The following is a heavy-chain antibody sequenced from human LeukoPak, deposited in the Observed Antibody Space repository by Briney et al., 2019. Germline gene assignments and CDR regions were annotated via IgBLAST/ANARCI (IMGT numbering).Heavy chain of an antibody. CDR1: GYTLTELS. D-gene: IGHD2-2*01. V-gene: IGHV1-24*01. CDR2: FDPEDGET. CDR3: ATDRNSCSSTSCINWFDP. J-gene: IGHJ5*02. Sequence: ASVKVSCKVSGYTLTELSMHWVRQAPGKGLEWMGGFDPEDGETIYAQKFQGRVTMTEDTSTGTAYMELSSLRSEDTAVYYCATDRNSCSSTSCINWFDPWGQGTLVTVSS.